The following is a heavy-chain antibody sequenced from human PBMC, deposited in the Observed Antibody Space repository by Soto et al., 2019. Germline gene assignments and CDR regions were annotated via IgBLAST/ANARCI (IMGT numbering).Heavy chain of an antibody. D-gene: IGHD3-9*01. CDR1: GFTFSSYS. Sequence: EVQLVESGGGLVQPGGSLRLSCAASGFTFSSYSMNWVRQAPGKGLEWVSYISSSSSTIYCADSVKGRFTISRDNAKNSLYLQMNSLRAEDTAVYYCARISYYDILTGHDYWGQGTLVTVSS. V-gene: IGHV3-48*01. CDR2: ISSSSSTI. CDR3: ARISYYDILTGHDY. J-gene: IGHJ4*02.